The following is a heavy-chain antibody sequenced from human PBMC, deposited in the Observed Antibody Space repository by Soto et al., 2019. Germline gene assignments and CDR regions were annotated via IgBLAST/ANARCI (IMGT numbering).Heavy chain of an antibody. CDR3: AREYYYDSSGYYVSVGFDY. V-gene: IGHV1-2*04. D-gene: IGHD3-22*01. CDR2: INPNSGGT. CDR1: GYTFTGYY. J-gene: IGHJ4*02. Sequence: ASVKFSCKASGYTFTGYYMHWVRQAPGQGLEWMGWINPNSGGTNSAQKFQGWVTMTRDTSISTAYMELSRLRSDDTAVYYCAREYYYDSSGYYVSVGFDYWGQGTLVTVSS.